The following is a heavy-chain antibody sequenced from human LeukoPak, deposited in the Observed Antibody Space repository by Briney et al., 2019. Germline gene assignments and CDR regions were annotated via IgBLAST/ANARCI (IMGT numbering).Heavy chain of an antibody. J-gene: IGHJ3*02. Sequence: GGSLRLSCAASGFTFSNFAMSWVRQAPGRGLEWVSAVSGSGATTHYADSVKGRFTISRDNSKNTLYLQMNSLRAEDTAVYYCAKSGIDYYDSSGYRMGAFDIWGQGTMVTVSS. CDR2: VSGSGATT. CDR1: GFTFSNFA. D-gene: IGHD3-22*01. CDR3: AKSGIDYYDSSGYRMGAFDI. V-gene: IGHV3-23*01.